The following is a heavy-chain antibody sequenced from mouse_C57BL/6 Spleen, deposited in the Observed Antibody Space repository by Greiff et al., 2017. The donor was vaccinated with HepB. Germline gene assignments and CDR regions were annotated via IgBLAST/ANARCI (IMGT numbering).Heavy chain of an antibody. V-gene: IGHV5-4*01. Sequence: DVHLVESGGGLVKPGGSLKLSCAASGFTFSSYAMSWVRQTPEKRLEWVATISDGGSYTYYPDNVKGRFTISRDNAKNNLYLQMSHLKSEDTAMYYCARDRRYFDVWGTGTTVTVSS. J-gene: IGHJ1*03. CDR3: ARDRRYFDV. CDR1: GFTFSSYA. CDR2: ISDGGSYT.